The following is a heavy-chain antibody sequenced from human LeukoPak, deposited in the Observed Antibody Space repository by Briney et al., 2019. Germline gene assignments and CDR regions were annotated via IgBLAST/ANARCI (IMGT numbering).Heavy chain of an antibody. V-gene: IGHV3-13*01. Sequence: GGALRLSCVASGFSITTYDMFWVRQPPGKGLEWVSVIGTAGDTYYPDSVKDRFTISRDNVRNSLYLQMINLRAGDTAIYYCARAGNEYQFHGMDVWGQGSTVTVSS. CDR1: GFSITTYD. CDR3: ARAGNEYQFHGMDV. CDR2: IGTAGDT. D-gene: IGHD2-2*01. J-gene: IGHJ6*02.